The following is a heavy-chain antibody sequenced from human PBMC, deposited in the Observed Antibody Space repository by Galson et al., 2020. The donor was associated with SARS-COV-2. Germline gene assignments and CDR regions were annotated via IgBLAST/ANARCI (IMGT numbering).Heavy chain of an antibody. V-gene: IGHV3-23*01. J-gene: IGHJ2*01. Sequence: GGPLRLSCAASGFTFSNYAMNWVRQAPGKGLEWVSVISVSGVSTYYADSVKGRFTISRDNSKNTMYLQMNSLRAEDTAVYYCAKSASSYGSGTTWYLDLWGRGTRVTVSS. D-gene: IGHD3-10*01. CDR1: GFTFSNYA. CDR2: ISVSGVST. CDR3: AKSASSYGSGTTWYLDL.